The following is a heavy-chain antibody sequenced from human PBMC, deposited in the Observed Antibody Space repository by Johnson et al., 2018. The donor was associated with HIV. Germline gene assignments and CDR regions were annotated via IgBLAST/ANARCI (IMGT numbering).Heavy chain of an antibody. CDR3: ARDHYGRINDAFDI. Sequence: VQLVESGGGVVQPGRSLRLSCAASGFTFSSYGMHWVRQAPGKGLEWVAVIWYDGTNRYYGDSVKGRFTISRDNAKNSLYLQMNSLRAEDTAVYYCARDHYGRINDAFDIWGHGTKVTVSS. CDR2: IWYDGTNR. D-gene: IGHD3-10*01. V-gene: IGHV3-33*01. J-gene: IGHJ3*02. CDR1: GFTFSSYG.